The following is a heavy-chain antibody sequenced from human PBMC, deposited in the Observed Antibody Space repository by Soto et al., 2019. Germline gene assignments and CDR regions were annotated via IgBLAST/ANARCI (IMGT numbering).Heavy chain of an antibody. V-gene: IGHV4-39*01. CDR3: ARRMGGSYYQTRDYYYYYGMDV. D-gene: IGHD1-26*01. J-gene: IGHJ6*02. CDR1: GGSISSSSYY. Sequence: PSETLSLTCSVSGGSISSSSYYWGWIRQPPGKGLEWIGSIYYSGSTYYNPSLKSRVTISVDTSKNQFSLKLSSVTAAGTAVYYCARRMGGSYYQTRDYYYYYGMDVWGQGTTVT. CDR2: IYYSGST.